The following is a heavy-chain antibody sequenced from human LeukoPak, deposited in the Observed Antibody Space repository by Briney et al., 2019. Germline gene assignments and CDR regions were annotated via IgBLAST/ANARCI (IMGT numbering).Heavy chain of an antibody. D-gene: IGHD2-2*01. CDR1: GFTFSSYA. CDR2: ISYDGSNK. V-gene: IGHV3-30-3*01. J-gene: IGHJ6*02. CDR3: ARDRVVVVPAASTYYYYYYGMDV. Sequence: GRSLRLSCAASGFTFSSYAMHWVRQAPGKGLEWVAVISYDGSNKYYADSVKGRFTISRDNSKNTLYLQMNSLRAEDTAVYYCARDRVVVVPAASTYYYYYYGMDVWGQGTTVTASS.